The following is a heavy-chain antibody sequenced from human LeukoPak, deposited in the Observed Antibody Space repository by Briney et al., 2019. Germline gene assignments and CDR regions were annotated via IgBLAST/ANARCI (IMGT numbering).Heavy chain of an antibody. CDR1: DYSISSNYY. V-gene: IGHV4-38-2*02. Sequence: SETLSLTCSVFDYSISSNYYWGWVRQPPGKGLEWIGSVSHRGHTYYNPSLKSRVTISVDKSKNQFSLRVSSVTAAETAVYYCARVTARGGYGDDYFDSWGQGTLVTVSS. CDR3: ARVTARGGYGDDYFDS. D-gene: IGHD4-17*01. J-gene: IGHJ4*02. CDR2: VSHRGHT.